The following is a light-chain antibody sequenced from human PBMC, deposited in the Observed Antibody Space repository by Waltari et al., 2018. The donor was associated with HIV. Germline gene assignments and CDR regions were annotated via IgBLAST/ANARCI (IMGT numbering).Light chain of an antibody. CDR2: KDS. CDR3: QSVDSSGTFWV. CDR1: ALPKQY. Sequence: SYELTQPPSVSVSPGQTARITCSGDALPKQYAYWYQQKPGQAPMLIIYKDSERPSGIPERISGSSSGTAVTLTIGEVQAEDEADYYCQSVDSSGTFWVFGGGTKLTVL. J-gene: IGLJ3*02. V-gene: IGLV3-25*03.